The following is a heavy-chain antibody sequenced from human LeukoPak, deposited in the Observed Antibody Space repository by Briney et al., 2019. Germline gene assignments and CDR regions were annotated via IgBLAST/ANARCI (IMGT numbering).Heavy chain of an antibody. CDR2: INHSGST. Sequence: SETLSLTCAVYGGSFSGYYWSWIRQPPGKGLEWIREINHSGSTNYNPSLKSRVTISVDTSKNQFSLKLSSVTAADTAVYYCARGDVAVAGEFDYWGQGTLVTVSS. V-gene: IGHV4-34*01. CDR1: GGSFSGYY. CDR3: ARGDVAVAGEFDY. J-gene: IGHJ4*02. D-gene: IGHD6-19*01.